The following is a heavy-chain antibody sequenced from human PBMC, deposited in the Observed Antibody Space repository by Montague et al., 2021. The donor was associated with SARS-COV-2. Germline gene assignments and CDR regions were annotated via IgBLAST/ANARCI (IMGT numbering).Heavy chain of an antibody. J-gene: IGHJ5*02. CDR2: TYYRSKWYN. D-gene: IGHD5-24*01. CDR3: ASGWLRGYFDP. Sequence: GAISGDSVSGNSAGWNWIRQSPSRGLEWLGRTYYRSKWYNDYAVSVKSRITINPDTSKNQFSLHLNSVTPEDTAVYYCASGWLRGYFDPWGQGTLVTVSS. V-gene: IGHV6-1*01. CDR1: GDSVSGNSAG.